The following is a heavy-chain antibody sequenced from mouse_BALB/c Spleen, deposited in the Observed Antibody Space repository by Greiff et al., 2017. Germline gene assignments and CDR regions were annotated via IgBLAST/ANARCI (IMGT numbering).Heavy chain of an antibody. V-gene: IGHV5-12-1*01. CDR2: ISSGGGST. Sequence: EVQLVESGGGLVKPGGSLKLSCAASGFAFSSYDMSWVRQTPEKRLEWVAYISSGGGSTYYPDTVKGRFTISRDNAKNTLYLQMSSLKSEDTAMYYCARQGTTGWFAYWGQGTLVTVSA. J-gene: IGHJ3*01. D-gene: IGHD1-1*01. CDR1: GFAFSSYD. CDR3: ARQGTTGWFAY.